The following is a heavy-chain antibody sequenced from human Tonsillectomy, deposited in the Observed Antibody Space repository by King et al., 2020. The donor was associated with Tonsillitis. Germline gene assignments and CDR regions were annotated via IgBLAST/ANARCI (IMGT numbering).Heavy chain of an antibody. V-gene: IGHV4-31*03. Sequence: VQLQESGPGLVKPSQTLSLTCTVSGGSISSGGYYWSWIRQHPGKGLEWIGYIYYSGSTYYNPSLKSRVTISVDTSKNQFSLKLSSVTAADTAVYYCASERYYYFWSGYYGPDAYYYYGMDVWGQGTTVTVSS. CDR3: ASERYYYFWSGYYGPDAYYYYGMDV. CDR1: GGSISSGGYY. J-gene: IGHJ6*02. D-gene: IGHD3-3*01. CDR2: IYYSGST.